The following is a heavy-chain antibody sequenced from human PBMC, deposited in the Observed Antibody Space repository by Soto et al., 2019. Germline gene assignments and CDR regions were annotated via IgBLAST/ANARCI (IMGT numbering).Heavy chain of an antibody. D-gene: IGHD4-17*01. Sequence: GGSLRLSCAASGFTFSSYSMNWVRQAPGKGLEWVSSISSSSYIYYADSVKGRFTISRDNAKNSLYLQMNSLRAEDTAVYYCARDLTTSDYYYYYGMDVWGQGTTVTVSS. CDR3: ARDLTTSDYYYYYGMDV. CDR1: GFTFSSYS. V-gene: IGHV3-21*01. CDR2: ISSSSYI. J-gene: IGHJ6*02.